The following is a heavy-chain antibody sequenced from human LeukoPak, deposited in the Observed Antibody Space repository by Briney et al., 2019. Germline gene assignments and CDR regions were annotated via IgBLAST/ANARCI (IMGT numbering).Heavy chain of an antibody. D-gene: IGHD3-22*01. CDR2: INPNSGGT. V-gene: IGHV1-2*02. Sequence: ASVKVSCKASGYTFTVYYMHWVRQAPGQGLEWMGWINPNSGGTNYAQKFQGRFTMTRDTSISAAYMELSRLRSDDTAVYYCARGTYYYDSSFRHYFDYWGQGTLVTVSS. J-gene: IGHJ4*02. CDR1: GYTFTVYY. CDR3: ARGTYYYDSSFRHYFDY.